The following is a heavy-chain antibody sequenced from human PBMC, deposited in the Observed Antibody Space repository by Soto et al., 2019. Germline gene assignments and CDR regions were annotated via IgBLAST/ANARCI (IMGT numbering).Heavy chain of an antibody. CDR2: ISYDGSNK. Sequence: QVQLVESGGGVVQPGRSLRLSCAASGFTFSSYAMHWVRQAPGKGLEWVAGISYDGSNKYYADSVKGRFTISRDNSNNTLYLQMKSLRAEDTAVYYCAREDGDYDDAFDIWGQGTMVTVSS. D-gene: IGHD4-17*01. V-gene: IGHV3-30-3*01. J-gene: IGHJ3*02. CDR1: GFTFSSYA. CDR3: AREDGDYDDAFDI.